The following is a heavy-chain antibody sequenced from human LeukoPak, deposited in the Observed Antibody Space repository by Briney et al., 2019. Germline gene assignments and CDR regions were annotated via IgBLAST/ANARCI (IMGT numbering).Heavy chain of an antibody. V-gene: IGHV4-39*01. CDR1: GGSISSYY. D-gene: IGHD3-22*01. CDR2: IYYGGNT. Sequence: PSETLSLTCTVSGGSISSYYWGWIRQPPGKGLEWIGNIYYGGNTYYNPSLKSRVTISIDTSNNQFYLKLSSLTAADTAVYYCARRDDSSGYHKIFDYWGQGTLVTVSS. J-gene: IGHJ4*02. CDR3: ARRDDSSGYHKIFDY.